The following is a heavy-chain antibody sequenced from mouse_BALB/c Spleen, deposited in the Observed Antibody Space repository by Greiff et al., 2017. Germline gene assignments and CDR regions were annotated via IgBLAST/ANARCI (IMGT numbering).Heavy chain of an antibody. V-gene: IGHV1S135*01. CDR2: IDPYYGGT. Sequence: QLKESGPDLEKPGASVKISCKASGYSFTGYNMTWVKQSNGKSLEWIGYIDPYYGGTSYSQMFKGKATSTVDNSANTAYMQLKSLTAEDSAIYYCSRDGSYTGFAYWGQGTLVTVSA. CDR3: SRDGSYTGFAY. CDR1: GYSFTGYN. D-gene: IGHD1-1*02. J-gene: IGHJ3*01.